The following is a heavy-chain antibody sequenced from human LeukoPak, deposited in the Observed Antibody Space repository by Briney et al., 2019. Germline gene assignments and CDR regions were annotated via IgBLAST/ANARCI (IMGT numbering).Heavy chain of an antibody. CDR3: ARDHYGDYSDYFDY. CDR1: GYTFTSYG. D-gene: IGHD4-17*01. Sequence: ASVKVSCKASGYTFTSYGISWVRQAPGQGLEWMGWISAYNGNTNYTQKLQGRVTMTTDTSASTAYMELRSLRSDDTAVYYCARDHYGDYSDYFDYWGQGTLVTVSS. J-gene: IGHJ4*02. V-gene: IGHV1-18*01. CDR2: ISAYNGNT.